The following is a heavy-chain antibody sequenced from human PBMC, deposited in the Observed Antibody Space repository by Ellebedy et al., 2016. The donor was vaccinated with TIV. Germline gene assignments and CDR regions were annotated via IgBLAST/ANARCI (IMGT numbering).Heavy chain of an antibody. CDR2: IYPGDDDT. Sequence: PGGSLRLSCQGSGYRFTSYWIGWVRQMPGKGLEWMGIIYPGDDDTRYSPYFQGQVTISADKSSSTAYLQWSSLKASDTAMYYCATHYGGGGHDGFDIWGQGTTVIVSS. CDR3: ATHYGGGGHDGFDI. J-gene: IGHJ3*02. V-gene: IGHV5-51*01. CDR1: GYRFTSYW. D-gene: IGHD4-23*01.